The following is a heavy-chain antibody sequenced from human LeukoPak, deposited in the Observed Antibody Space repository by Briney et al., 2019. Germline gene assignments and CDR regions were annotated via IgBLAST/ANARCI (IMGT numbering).Heavy chain of an antibody. J-gene: IGHJ6*03. CDR1: GYTFTSYD. D-gene: IGHD6-19*01. V-gene: IGHV1-8*03. CDR3: ARQPRYSSGWYLDYYYYYMDV. CDR2: MNPNSGNT. Sequence: ASVKVSCKASGYTFTSYDINWVRQATGQGLEWMGWMNPNSGNTGYAQKFQGRATITRNTSISTAYMELSSLRSEDTAVYYCARQPRYSSGWYLDYYYYYMDVWGKGTTVTVSS.